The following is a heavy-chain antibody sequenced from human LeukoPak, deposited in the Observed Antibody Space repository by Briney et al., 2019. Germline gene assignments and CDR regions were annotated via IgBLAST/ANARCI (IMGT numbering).Heavy chain of an antibody. Sequence: ASVKVSCKASGYTFTSYYMHWVRQAPGQGLEWVGIINPSGGSTSYAQKFQGRVTMTRDTSTSTVYMELSSLRSEDTAVYYCASAYCSGGSCSDAFDIWGQGTMVTLSS. CDR1: GYTFTSYY. CDR3: ASAYCSGGSCSDAFDI. CDR2: INPSGGST. D-gene: IGHD2-15*01. J-gene: IGHJ3*02. V-gene: IGHV1-46*01.